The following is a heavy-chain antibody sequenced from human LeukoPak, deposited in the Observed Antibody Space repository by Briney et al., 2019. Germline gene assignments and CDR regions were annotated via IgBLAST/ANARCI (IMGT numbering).Heavy chain of an antibody. CDR1: GGSISSINW. V-gene: IGHV4-4*02. J-gene: IGHJ3*02. Sequence: SETLSLTCAVSGGSISSINWWSWVRQPPGKGLEWIGEIYHSGSTNYNPSLKSRVTISVDTSKNQFSLKVSSVSAADTAVYYCARGNRPYGEHEAFDIWGHGTTVTVSP. CDR3: ARGNRPYGEHEAFDI. D-gene: IGHD3-10*01. CDR2: IYHSGST.